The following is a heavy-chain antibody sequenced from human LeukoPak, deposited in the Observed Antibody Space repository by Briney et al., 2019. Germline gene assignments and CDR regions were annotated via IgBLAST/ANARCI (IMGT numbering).Heavy chain of an antibody. CDR3: ARDMGYGSGSPFDY. Sequence: ASVKVSCKASGYTFTGYFMHWMRQAPGQGPEWMGRINPNTGGTHYVQNFQGRVTMTRDTSISTVYMELTSLTSDDTAVYYCARDMGYGSGSPFDYWGRGTLVTVSS. V-gene: IGHV1-2*06. D-gene: IGHD3-10*01. CDR2: INPNTGGT. CDR1: GYTFTGYF. J-gene: IGHJ4*02.